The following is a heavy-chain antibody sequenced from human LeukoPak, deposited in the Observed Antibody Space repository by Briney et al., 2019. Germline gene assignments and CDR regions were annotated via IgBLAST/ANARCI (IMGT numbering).Heavy chain of an antibody. Sequence: SETLSLTCTVSGGSISSGGYYWSWIRQPPGKGLEWIGYIYFGGTTYYNPSLKSRLTISVDRSKNQFSLKLSSVTAADTAVYYCARVNRKNDFWSGYQPFDAFDIWGQGTMVTVSS. J-gene: IGHJ3*02. CDR1: GGSISSGGYY. CDR3: ARVNRKNDFWSGYQPFDAFDI. D-gene: IGHD3-3*01. V-gene: IGHV4-30-2*01. CDR2: IYFGGTT.